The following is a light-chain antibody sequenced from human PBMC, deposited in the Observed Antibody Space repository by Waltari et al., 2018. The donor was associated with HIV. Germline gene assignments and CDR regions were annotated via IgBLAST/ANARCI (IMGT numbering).Light chain of an antibody. Sequence: ERVMTQSQGTQSVYQGERVTVSCRASQNVITNLAWYQQKPGQAPRPLIYGASTRATGVPPRFSGGGSGTEFTLTIGSLQSEDFAFYYCQQYNNWPRTFGQGSKVEVK. CDR3: QQYNNWPRT. CDR2: GAS. J-gene: IGKJ1*01. CDR1: QNVITN. V-gene: IGKV3-15*01.